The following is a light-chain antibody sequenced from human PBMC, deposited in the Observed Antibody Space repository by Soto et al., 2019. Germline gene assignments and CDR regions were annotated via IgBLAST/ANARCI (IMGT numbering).Light chain of an antibody. V-gene: IGKV3-20*01. CDR1: QSVSSSY. CDR2: GAS. CDR3: QQYGSSPLT. Sequence: EIVLTQSPGTLSLSPGERATLSCRASQSVSSSYLAWYQQKPGQAPRLLFYGASSRATGIPDRFSGSGSGTVFTLTISRLEPEYFAVYYCQQYGSSPLTFGGGTKVEIK. J-gene: IGKJ4*01.